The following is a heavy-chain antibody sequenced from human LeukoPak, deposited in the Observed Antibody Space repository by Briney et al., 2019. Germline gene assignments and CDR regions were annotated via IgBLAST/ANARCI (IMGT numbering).Heavy chain of an antibody. Sequence: GGSLRLSCAASGFTFSSYAMSWVRRAPGKGLEWVSAISGSGGSTYYADSVKGRFTISRDNSKNTLYLQMNSLRAEDTAVYYCAKGSQGSYSPNWFDPWGQGTLVTVSS. CDR3: AKGSQGSYSPNWFDP. V-gene: IGHV3-23*01. D-gene: IGHD1-26*01. J-gene: IGHJ5*02. CDR1: GFTFSSYA. CDR2: ISGSGGST.